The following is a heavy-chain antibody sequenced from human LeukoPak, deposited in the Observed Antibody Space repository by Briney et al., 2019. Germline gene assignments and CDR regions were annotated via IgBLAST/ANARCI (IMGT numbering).Heavy chain of an antibody. CDR1: GGTFSSYA. CDR2: MIPILGIA. V-gene: IGHV1-69*04. Sequence: SVKVSCKASGGTFSSYAISWVRQAPGQGLEWMGRMIPILGIANYAQKFQGRVTITADKSTSTAYMELSSLRSEDTAVYYCALAYCGGDCYSHDAFDIWGQGTMVTVSS. J-gene: IGHJ3*02. D-gene: IGHD2-21*02. CDR3: ALAYCGGDCYSHDAFDI.